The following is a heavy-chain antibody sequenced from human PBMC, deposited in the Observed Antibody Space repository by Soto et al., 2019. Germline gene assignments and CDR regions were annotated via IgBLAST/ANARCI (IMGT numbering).Heavy chain of an antibody. D-gene: IGHD3-10*01. J-gene: IGHJ4*02. V-gene: IGHV2-5*02. Sequence: QITLKESGPTLVKPTQTLTLTCNFSGFSLSTSGEGVGWIRQPPGKALEWLAHIYWDDDKSYSPSLTGRLTTTKDTSKTQVVLTMSNMDPVDTATYYCVHIRYGSGLFDYWGQGTLVTVSS. CDR2: IYWDDDK. CDR1: GFSLSTSGEG. CDR3: VHIRYGSGLFDY.